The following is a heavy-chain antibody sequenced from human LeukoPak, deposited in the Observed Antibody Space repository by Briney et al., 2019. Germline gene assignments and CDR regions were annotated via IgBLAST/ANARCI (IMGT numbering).Heavy chain of an antibody. CDR2: IYYSGST. CDR1: GGSISSYY. D-gene: IGHD2-2*01. CDR3: AREFRDCSSTSCPPYYYYYYMDV. V-gene: IGHV4-59*01. J-gene: IGHJ6*03. Sequence: PSETLSLTCTVSGGSISSYYWSWIRQPPGKGLEWIRYIYYSGSTNYNPSLKSRVTISVDTSKNQFSLKLSSVTAADTAVYYCAREFRDCSSTSCPPYYYYYYMDVWGKGTTVTVSS.